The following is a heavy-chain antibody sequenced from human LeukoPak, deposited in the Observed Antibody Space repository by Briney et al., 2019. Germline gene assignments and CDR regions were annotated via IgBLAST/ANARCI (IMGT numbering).Heavy chain of an antibody. Sequence: ASVKVSCKASGYTFTSYYMHWVRQAPGQGLEWMGGIIPIFGTANYAQKFQGRVTITADESTSTAYMELRSLRSDDTAVYYCAREKAAAGTFSSYFDYWGQGTLVTVSS. CDR2: IIPIFGTA. D-gene: IGHD6-13*01. J-gene: IGHJ4*02. CDR3: AREKAAAGTFSSYFDY. CDR1: GYTFTSYY. V-gene: IGHV1-69*13.